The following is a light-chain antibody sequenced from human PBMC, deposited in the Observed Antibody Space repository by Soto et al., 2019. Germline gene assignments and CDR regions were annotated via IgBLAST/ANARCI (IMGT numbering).Light chain of an antibody. V-gene: IGKV2-28*01. CDR1: QSLLHSDGYTY. J-gene: IGKJ2*01. CDR2: LGS. CDR3: MQTLKTPYT. Sequence: DIVMTQSPLSLPVTPGEPASISCRSSQSLLHSDGYTYLNWYLQKPGQSPQLLIYLGSNRASGVPDRFSGSGSGTDFIMKISRVEADDVGVYYCMQTLKTPYTFGQGTKLEIK.